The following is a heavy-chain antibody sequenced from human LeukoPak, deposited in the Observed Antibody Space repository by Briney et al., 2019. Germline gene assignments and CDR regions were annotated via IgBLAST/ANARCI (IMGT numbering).Heavy chain of an antibody. V-gene: IGHV4-34*01. CDR1: GGSFSGYY. CDR2: INRSGST. Sequence: SETLSLTCAVYGGSFSGYYWSWIRQPPGKGLEWIGEINRSGSTNYNPSLKSRVTISVDTSKNQFSLKLSSVTAADTAVYYCARVHYDFWSGYIGVDAFDIWGQGTMVTVSS. D-gene: IGHD3-3*01. CDR3: ARVHYDFWSGYIGVDAFDI. J-gene: IGHJ3*02.